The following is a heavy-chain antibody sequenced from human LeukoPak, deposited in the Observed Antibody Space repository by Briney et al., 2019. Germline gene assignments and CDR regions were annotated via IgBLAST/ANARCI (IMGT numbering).Heavy chain of an antibody. V-gene: IGHV1-2*02. Sequence: ASVKVFCKASGYTFTGYYMHWVRQAPGQGLEWMGWINPNSGGTNYAQKFQGRVTMTRDTSISTAYMELSRLRSDDTAVYYCASGSGSYYGYYYYYMDVWGKGTTVTVSS. J-gene: IGHJ6*03. D-gene: IGHD1-26*01. CDR3: ASGSGSYYGYYYYYMDV. CDR1: GYTFTGYY. CDR2: INPNSGGT.